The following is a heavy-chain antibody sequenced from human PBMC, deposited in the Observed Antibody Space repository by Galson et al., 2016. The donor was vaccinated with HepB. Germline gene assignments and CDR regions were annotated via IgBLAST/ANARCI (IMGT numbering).Heavy chain of an antibody. CDR1: GFNLSDYY. CDR2: ISSSGNTI. D-gene: IGHD3-9*01. CDR3: ARGTTYYDILTGYQRPFDF. J-gene: IGHJ4*02. Sequence: SLRLSCAASGFNLSDYYMSWIRQAPGKGLEWVSYISSSGNTIYYADSVKGRFTVSRDNAKNSMYLQMNSLRAEDTAVYYCARGTTYYDILTGYQRPFDFWGQGTRVTVSS. V-gene: IGHV3-11*04.